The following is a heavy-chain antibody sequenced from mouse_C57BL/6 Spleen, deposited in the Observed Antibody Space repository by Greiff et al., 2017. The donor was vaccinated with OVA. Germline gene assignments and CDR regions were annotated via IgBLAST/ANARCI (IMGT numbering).Heavy chain of an antibody. J-gene: IGHJ2*01. D-gene: IGHD1-1*01. CDR1: GYTFTEYT. CDR3: ARHEELLRSSQGYFDY. Sequence: VQLQQSGAELVKPGASVKLSCKASGYTFTEYTIHWVKQRSGQGLEWIGWFYPGSGSIKYNEKFKDKATLTADKSSSTVYMDLSRLTSEDSAVYFCARHEELLRSSQGYFDYWGQGTTLTVSS. CDR2: FYPGSGSI. V-gene: IGHV1-62-2*01.